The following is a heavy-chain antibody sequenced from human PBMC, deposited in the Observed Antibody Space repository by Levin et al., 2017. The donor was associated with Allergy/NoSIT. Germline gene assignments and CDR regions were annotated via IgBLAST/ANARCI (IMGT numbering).Heavy chain of an antibody. Sequence: GGSLRLSCKGSGSSFTSYRIGWVRQIPGKGLEWMGTIYPGDSDTRYNPSFQGQVTISADKSSSTAYLQWSSLKASDTAMYYCARRGYTVYTASWFDPWGQGTLVIVSS. CDR1: GSSFTSYR. J-gene: IGHJ5*02. V-gene: IGHV5-51*01. CDR3: ARRGYTVYTASWFDP. D-gene: IGHD5/OR15-5a*01. CDR2: IYPGDSDT.